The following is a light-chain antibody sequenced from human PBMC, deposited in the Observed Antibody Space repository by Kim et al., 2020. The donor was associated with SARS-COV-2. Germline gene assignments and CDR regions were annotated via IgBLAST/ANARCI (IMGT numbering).Light chain of an antibody. CDR3: QQYGNLPFT. CDR1: QNIYNY. CDR2: DAS. J-gene: IGKJ3*01. V-gene: IGKV1-33*01. Sequence: DIQMTQPPSSLSASVGDRVTITCQASQNIYNYLNWYQKKPGKAPKLLIYDASNLEAGVPSRFSGSGSGTDFTFTISRLQTEDLATYYCQQYGNLPFTFGPGTKVDIK.